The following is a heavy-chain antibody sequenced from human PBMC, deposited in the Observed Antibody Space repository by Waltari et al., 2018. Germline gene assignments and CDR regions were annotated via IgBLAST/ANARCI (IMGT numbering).Heavy chain of an antibody. CDR1: GFTFSSYA. D-gene: IGHD1-1*01. CDR2: ISYDGSNK. CDR3: AMGTRFDAFDI. V-gene: IGHV3-30-3*01. Sequence: QVQLVESGGGVVQPGRSLRLSCAASGFTFSSYAMHWVRQAPGKGLEWVAVISYDGSNKYYADSVKGRFTISRDNSKNSLYLQMNSLRAEDTAVYYCAMGTRFDAFDIWGQGTMVTVSS. J-gene: IGHJ3*02.